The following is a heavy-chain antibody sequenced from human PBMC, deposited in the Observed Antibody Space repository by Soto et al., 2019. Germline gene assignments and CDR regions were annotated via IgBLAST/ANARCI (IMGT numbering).Heavy chain of an antibody. CDR3: ARQLAYCGGDCYTEPIDY. D-gene: IGHD2-21*02. CDR2: INPNSGGT. V-gene: IGHV1-2*02. CDR1: GYTFTNYY. J-gene: IGHJ4*02. Sequence: ASVKVSCKASGYTFTNYYMHWVRQAPGQGLEWMGWINPNSGGTKYAQKFQGRVTMTRDTSISTAYMDLSRLRSDDTAVYYCARQLAYCGGDCYTEPIDYWGQGTLVTVSS.